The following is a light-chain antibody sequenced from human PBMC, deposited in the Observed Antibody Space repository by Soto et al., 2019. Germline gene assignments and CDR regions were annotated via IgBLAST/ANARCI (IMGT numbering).Light chain of an antibody. V-gene: IGKV3-11*01. CDR1: QSVGSL. CDR3: QQRSKWPIT. Sequence: EIVLTQSPATLSLSPGEGATLSCRASQSVGSLLAWYQQNPGQSPRLVIYVASNRATAIPARFSGSGSGTDFTLTISSLEPEDFAVYYCQQRSKWPITFGQGTRLEIK. CDR2: VAS. J-gene: IGKJ5*01.